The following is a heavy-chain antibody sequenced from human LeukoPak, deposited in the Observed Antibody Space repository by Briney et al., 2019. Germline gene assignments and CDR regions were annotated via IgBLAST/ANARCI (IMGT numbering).Heavy chain of an antibody. V-gene: IGHV1-69*13. CDR3: ARDRDSSSWPDYYYYGMDV. CDR2: IIPIFGTA. D-gene: IGHD6-13*01. CDR1: GGTFSSYA. J-gene: IGHJ6*01. Sequence: EASVKVSCKASGGTFSSYAISWVRQAPGQGLEWMGRIIPIFGTANYAQKFQGRVTITADESTSTAYMELSSLRSEDTAVYYCARDRDSSSWPDYYYYGMDVWGQRDHGHRLL.